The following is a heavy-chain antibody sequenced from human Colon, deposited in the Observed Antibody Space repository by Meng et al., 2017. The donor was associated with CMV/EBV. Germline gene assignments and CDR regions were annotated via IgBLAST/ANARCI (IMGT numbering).Heavy chain of an antibody. CDR3: VTQTGLGNDAYDI. D-gene: IGHD3/OR15-3a*01. J-gene: IGHJ3*02. Sequence: GGSLRLSCQGSGYNFATFWIGWVRQMPGTGLEWMGLFYPGDSESRYSPSFHGQVTMSADKSTNTACLQWHSLKASDTATYYCVTQTGLGNDAYDIWGQGTMVTVSS. CDR2: FYPGDSES. V-gene: IGHV5-51*01. CDR1: GYNFATFW.